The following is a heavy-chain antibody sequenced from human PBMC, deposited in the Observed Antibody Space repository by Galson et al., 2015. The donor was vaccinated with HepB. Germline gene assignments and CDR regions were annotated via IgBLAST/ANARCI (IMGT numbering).Heavy chain of an antibody. J-gene: IGHJ5*02. CDR3: ARVSSSWQTVGWFDP. CDR2: ISAYNGNT. V-gene: IGHV1-18*01. CDR1: GYTFTSYG. Sequence: SVKVSCKASGYTFTSYGISWVRQAPGQGLEWMGWISAYNGNTNYAQKLQGRVTMTTDTSTSTAYMELRSLRSDDTAVYYCARVSSSWQTVGWFDPWGQGTLVTVSS. D-gene: IGHD6-13*01.